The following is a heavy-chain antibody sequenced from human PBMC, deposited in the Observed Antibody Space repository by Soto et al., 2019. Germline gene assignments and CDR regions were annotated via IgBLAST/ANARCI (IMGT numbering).Heavy chain of an antibody. CDR2: IIPIFGTA. CDR1: GGTFSSYA. V-gene: IGHV1-69*01. J-gene: IGHJ6*02. Sequence: QVRLVQSGAEVKRPGSSVKVSCKASGGTFSSYAISWVRQAPGQGLEWMGGIIPIFGTANYAQKFQGRVTITADESTSTAYMELSSLRSEDTAVYYCAKQDCSSTSCYRYYYYYGMDVWGQGTTVTVSS. D-gene: IGHD2-2*01. CDR3: AKQDCSSTSCYRYYYYYGMDV.